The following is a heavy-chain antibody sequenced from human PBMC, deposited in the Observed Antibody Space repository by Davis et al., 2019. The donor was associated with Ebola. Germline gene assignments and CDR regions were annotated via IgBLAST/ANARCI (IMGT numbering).Heavy chain of an antibody. Sequence: PGGSLRLSCAASGFTFSSYWMSWVRQAPGKGLEWVANIKQDGSEKYYVDSVKGRFTISRDNAKNSLYLQMNSLRAEDTAVYYCARDLDFWSGPPSAVDYWGQGTLVTVSS. CDR1: GFTFSSYW. V-gene: IGHV3-7*03. J-gene: IGHJ4*02. CDR2: IKQDGSEK. CDR3: ARDLDFWSGPPSAVDY. D-gene: IGHD3-3*01.